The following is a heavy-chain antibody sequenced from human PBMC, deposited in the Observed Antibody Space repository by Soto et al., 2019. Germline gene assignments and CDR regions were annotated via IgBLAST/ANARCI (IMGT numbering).Heavy chain of an antibody. V-gene: IGHV4-38-2*01. CDR3: AGGWVDIIATINHSFDY. J-gene: IGHJ4*02. CDR2: IFYTEST. D-gene: IGHD5-12*01. Sequence: SETLSLTCVVSGCSIINNYWWAWIRQSPGKGLVWIGSIFYTESTYYNPSLKSRVTMSVDTSKNQFSLKLSSLTAADTALYYCAGGWVDIIATINHSFDYWGQGALVTVSS. CDR1: GCSIINNYW.